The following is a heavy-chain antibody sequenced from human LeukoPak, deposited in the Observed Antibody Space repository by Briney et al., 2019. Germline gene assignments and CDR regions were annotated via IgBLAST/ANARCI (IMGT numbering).Heavy chain of an antibody. CDR1: GFSFSTNW. CDR2: IKRDGSEK. D-gene: IGHD1-1*01. V-gene: IGHV3-7*01. J-gene: IGHJ4*02. Sequence: GGSLRLSCVASGFSFSTNWMEWVRQAPGKGLEWVANIKRDGSEKNYVDSVKGRFTISRDNAKNSLYLEMNSLRAEDTAVYYCAKEGNWNLDYWGQGALVTVSS. CDR3: AKEGNWNLDY.